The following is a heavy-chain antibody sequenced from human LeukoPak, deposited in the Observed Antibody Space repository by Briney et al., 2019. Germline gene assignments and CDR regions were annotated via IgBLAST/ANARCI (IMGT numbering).Heavy chain of an antibody. Sequence: GGSLRLFCAASGFTFNNYNANWVRQAPGKGLEWVSSISSSNSYMYYADPVKGRFTISRDNAKNSLYLQMNSLRAEDTAVYYCARDQVVVVPFPQYYGMDVWGQGTTVTVSS. V-gene: IGHV3-21*01. J-gene: IGHJ6*02. CDR3: ARDQVVVVPFPQYYGMDV. CDR2: ISSSNSYM. CDR1: GFTFNNYN. D-gene: IGHD2-2*01.